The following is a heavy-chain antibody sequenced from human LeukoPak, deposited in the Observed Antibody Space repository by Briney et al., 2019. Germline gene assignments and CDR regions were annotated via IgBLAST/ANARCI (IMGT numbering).Heavy chain of an antibody. Sequence: PSASLSLTCSVAGVSIGSGGYYWSWIRQRRGKGLEWIGYIYSSGSTNYHPALKSRVTISVDKSKNQFSLKLSSVTAADTAGYYCAGGEMAKYYYGMDVWGQGTTVTVSS. D-gene: IGHD5-24*01. CDR1: GVSIGSGGYY. J-gene: IGHJ6*02. V-gene: IGHV4-31*09. CDR3: AGGEMAKYYYGMDV. CDR2: IYSSGST.